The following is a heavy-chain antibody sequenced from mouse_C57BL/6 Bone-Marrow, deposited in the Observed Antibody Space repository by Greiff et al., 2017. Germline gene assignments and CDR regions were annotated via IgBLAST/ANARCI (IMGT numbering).Heavy chain of an antibody. J-gene: IGHJ3*01. Sequence: EVKVEESGGGLVKPAGSLKLSCAASGFTFSSYAMSWVRQTPEKRLEWVATISDGGSYTYYPDNVKGRFTISRDNAKNNLYLQMSHLKSEDTAMYYCARENDYAWFAYWGQGTLVTVYA. CDR3: ARENDYAWFAY. D-gene: IGHD2-4*01. V-gene: IGHV5-4*01. CDR1: GFTFSSYA. CDR2: ISDGGSYT.